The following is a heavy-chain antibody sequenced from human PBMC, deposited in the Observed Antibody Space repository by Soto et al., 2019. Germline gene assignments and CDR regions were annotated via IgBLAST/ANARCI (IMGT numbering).Heavy chain of an antibody. V-gene: IGHV3-23*01. CDR1: GFTFSSYA. J-gene: IGHJ6*03. D-gene: IGHD3-3*01. Sequence: GGSLRLSCAASGFTFSSYAMSWVRQAPGKGLEWVSAISGSGDTTYYADSVKGRFTISRDNSKNTLYLQMNSLRAEDTAVYYCAKGGYYDFWSGYYIYYYYYMDVWGKGTTVTVSS. CDR2: ISGSGDTT. CDR3: AKGGYYDFWSGYYIYYYYYMDV.